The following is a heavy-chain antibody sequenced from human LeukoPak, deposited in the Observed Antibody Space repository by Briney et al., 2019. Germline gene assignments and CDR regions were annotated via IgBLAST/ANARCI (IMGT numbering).Heavy chain of an antibody. CDR3: VRVYYYDSSGYAGDY. J-gene: IGHJ4*02. CDR2: IKSDGSST. D-gene: IGHD3-22*01. Sequence: PGGSLRLSCAASGFTFSSYWMHWVRQVQGKGLVWVSRIKSDGSSTRYADSVKGRFTISRDNAKKTLYLQMNSLRVEDTAVYHCVRVYYYDSSGYAGDYWGQGTLVTVSS. V-gene: IGHV3-74*01. CDR1: GFTFSSYW.